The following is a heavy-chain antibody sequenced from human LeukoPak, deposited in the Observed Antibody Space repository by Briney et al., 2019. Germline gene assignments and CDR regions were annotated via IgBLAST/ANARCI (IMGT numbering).Heavy chain of an antibody. CDR1: GGSFSDYS. V-gene: IGHV4-59*01. CDR3: ARACVVPAASDVYWFDP. Sequence: SETLSLTCAVYGGSFSDYSWSWIRQPPGKGLEWIGYIYYSGSTNYNPSLKSRVTISVDTSKNQFSLKLSSVTAADTAVYYCARACVVPAASDVYWFDPWGQGTLVTVSS. J-gene: IGHJ5*02. D-gene: IGHD2-2*01. CDR2: IYYSGST.